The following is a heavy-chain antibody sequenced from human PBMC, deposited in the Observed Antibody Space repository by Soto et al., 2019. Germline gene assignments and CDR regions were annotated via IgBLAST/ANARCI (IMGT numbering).Heavy chain of an antibody. CDR2: ISSSGSGI. J-gene: IGHJ3*02. Sequence: GGSLRLSCAASGFTFSDYYMTWIRQAPGKGLEWVSYISSSGSGIYYPDSVKGRFTISRDNAKKSLYLQMGSLRAEDTAVYYCARAYSDAFDIWGQGTMVTVSS. CDR1: GFTFSDYY. D-gene: IGHD2-15*01. V-gene: IGHV3-11*01. CDR3: ARAYSDAFDI.